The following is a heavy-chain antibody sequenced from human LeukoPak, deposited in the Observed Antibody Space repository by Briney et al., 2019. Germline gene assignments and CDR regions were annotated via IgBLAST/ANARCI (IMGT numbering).Heavy chain of an antibody. CDR2: IYYSGST. D-gene: IGHD3-10*01. Sequence: SVTLSLTCTVSGGSISSYYWSWIRQPPGKGLEWIGYIYYSGSTNYNPSLKSRVTISVDTSKNQFSLKLSSVTAADTAVYFCAWGAGSYRYHYWGQGTLVTVSS. CDR1: GGSISSYY. CDR3: AWGAGSYRYHY. V-gene: IGHV4-59*01. J-gene: IGHJ4*02.